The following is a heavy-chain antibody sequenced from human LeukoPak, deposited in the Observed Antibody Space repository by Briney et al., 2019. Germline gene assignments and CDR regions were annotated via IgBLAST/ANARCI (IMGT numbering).Heavy chain of an antibody. V-gene: IGHV4-59*12. Sequence: SETLSLTCTVSGGSISSYYWSWIRQPPGKGLEWIGCIYYTGSTYYNPSLKSRVTISVDTSKNQFSLKLSSVTAADTAVYYCASLVYDYWGQGTLVTVSS. CDR1: GGSISSYY. D-gene: IGHD1-14*01. CDR3: ASLVYDY. CDR2: IYYTGST. J-gene: IGHJ4*02.